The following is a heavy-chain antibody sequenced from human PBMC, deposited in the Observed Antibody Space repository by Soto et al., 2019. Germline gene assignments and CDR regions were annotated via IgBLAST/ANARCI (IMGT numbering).Heavy chain of an antibody. CDR3: AHKGVRVAGIDV. V-gene: IGHV2-5*02. CDR1: GFSVSTSGVG. J-gene: IGHJ6*02. D-gene: IGHD3-16*01. Sequence: QITLKESGPTLVKPTQTLTLTCTFSGFSVSTSGVGVAWIRQPPGKALEWLALIYWDDDKRYSPFLQSGVTITKDTSNNQVGLTMTNMDPVDTATYYCAHKGVRVAGIDVCGQGTTVTVSS. CDR2: IYWDDDK.